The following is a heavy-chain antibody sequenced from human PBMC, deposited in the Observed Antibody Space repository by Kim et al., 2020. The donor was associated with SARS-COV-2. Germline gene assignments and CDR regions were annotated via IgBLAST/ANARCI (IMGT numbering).Heavy chain of an antibody. CDR2: INHSGST. CDR3: ARGGGRGRLRDY. CDR1: GGSFSGYY. V-gene: IGHV4-34*01. Sequence: SETLSLTCAVYGGSFSGYYWSWIRQPPGKGLEWIGEINHSGSTNYNPSLKSRVTISVDTSKNQFSLKLSSVTAADTAVYYCARGGGRGRLRDYWGQGTLVTVSS. J-gene: IGHJ4*02. D-gene: IGHD3-16*01.